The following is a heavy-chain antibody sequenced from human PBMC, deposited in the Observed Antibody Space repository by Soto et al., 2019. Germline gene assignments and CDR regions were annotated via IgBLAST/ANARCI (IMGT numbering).Heavy chain of an antibody. CDR3: ARVPTMVRGDPSFYGMDV. CDR2: IYHSGST. D-gene: IGHD3-10*01. J-gene: IGHJ6*02. CDR1: GGSISSGGYS. Sequence: SETLSLTCAVSGGSISSGGYSWSWIRQPPGKGLEWIGYIYHSGSTYYNPSLKSRVTISVDRSKNQFSLKLSSVTAADTAVYYCARVPTMVRGDPSFYGMDVWGQGTTVTVSS. V-gene: IGHV4-30-2*01.